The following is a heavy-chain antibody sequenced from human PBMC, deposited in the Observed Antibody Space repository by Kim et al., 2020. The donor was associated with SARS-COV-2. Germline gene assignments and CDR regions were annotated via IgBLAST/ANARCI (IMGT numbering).Heavy chain of an antibody. D-gene: IGHD3-10*01. CDR1: GFTVSSNY. CDR2: IYSGGST. J-gene: IGHJ5*02. CDR3: ARDGSATYNWFDP. Sequence: GGSLRLSCAASGFTVSSNYMSWVRQAPGKGLEWVSVIYSGGSTYYADSVKGRFTISKNNSKNTLYLQMNSLRAEDTAVYYCARDGSATYNWFDPRGQGTLVTVSP. V-gene: IGHV3-53*01.